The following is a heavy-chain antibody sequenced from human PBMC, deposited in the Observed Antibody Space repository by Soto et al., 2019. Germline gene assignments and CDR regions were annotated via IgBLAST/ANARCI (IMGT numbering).Heavy chain of an antibody. D-gene: IGHD5-12*01. CDR2: IKQDGSEK. V-gene: IGHV3-7*03. CDR1: GFTFSSYW. CDR3: ARGGGYNYVDYFDY. J-gene: IGHJ4*02. Sequence: GSLRLSCAASGFTFSSYWMSWVCQAPGKGLEWVANIKQDGSEKYYVDSVKGRFTISRDNAKNSLYLQMNSLRAEDTAVYYCARGGGYNYVDYFDYWGQGTLVTVSS.